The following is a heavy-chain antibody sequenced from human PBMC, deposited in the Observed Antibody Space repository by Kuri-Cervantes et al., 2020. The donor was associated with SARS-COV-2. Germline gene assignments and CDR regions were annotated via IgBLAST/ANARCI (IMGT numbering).Heavy chain of an antibody. CDR2: ISAYNGNT. Sequence: ASVKVSCKASGYTFSSYHTHWVRQAPGQGLEWMGWISAYNGNTNYAQKLQGRVTMTTDTSTSTAYMELRSLRSDDTAVYYCARDRKVEGSGSYCLGYWGQGTLVTVSS. CDR1: GYTFSSYH. CDR3: ARDRKVEGSGSYCLGY. D-gene: IGHD3-10*01. J-gene: IGHJ4*02. V-gene: IGHV1-18*04.